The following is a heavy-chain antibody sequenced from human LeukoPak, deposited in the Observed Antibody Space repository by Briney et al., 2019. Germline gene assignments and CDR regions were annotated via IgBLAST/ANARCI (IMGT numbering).Heavy chain of an antibody. CDR2: VYNSGST. V-gene: IGHV4-59*01. CDR1: GGSINSYY. CDR3: ARLRSGMDV. J-gene: IGHJ6*02. Sequence: SETLSLTCTVSGGSINSYYWTWIRQPPGKGLEWIANVYNSGSTNYNPSLKSRVTITVDMFKNQFSLKLTSVTAADTAVYYCARLRSGMDVWGQGTTVTVSS.